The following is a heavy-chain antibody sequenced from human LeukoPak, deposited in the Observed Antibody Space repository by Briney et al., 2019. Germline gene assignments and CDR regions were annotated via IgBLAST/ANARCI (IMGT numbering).Heavy chain of an antibody. V-gene: IGHV1-18*01. Sequence: ASVKVSCKTSGYTFTSYGITWVRQAAGQGLEWMGWISAYSGNTNSAQKFQDRVTMTTDTSTSTAYMELRSLTSDDTAVYYCARGSRTTVLDYWGQGTLLTVYS. CDR1: GYTFTSYG. CDR3: ARGSRTTVLDY. CDR2: ISAYSGNT. J-gene: IGHJ4*02. D-gene: IGHD4-17*01.